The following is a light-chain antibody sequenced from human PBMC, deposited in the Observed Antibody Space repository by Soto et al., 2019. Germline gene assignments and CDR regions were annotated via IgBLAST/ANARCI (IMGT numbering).Light chain of an antibody. V-gene: IGKV3-11*01. Sequence: EIVLTQSPATRSLSPGERATLSCRASQSVSSYLAWYQQKPGQAPRLLIYDASNRATGIPARFSGSGSGTDFTLTISSLEPEVFAVYYCQQRSNWPPQFTFGPGTKVDIK. CDR3: QQRSNWPPQFT. CDR2: DAS. CDR1: QSVSSY. J-gene: IGKJ3*01.